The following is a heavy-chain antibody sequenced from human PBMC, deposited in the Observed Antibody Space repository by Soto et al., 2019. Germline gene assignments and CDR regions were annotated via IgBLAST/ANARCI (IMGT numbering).Heavy chain of an antibody. D-gene: IGHD3-22*01. Sequence: GGSLRLSCAASGFTFSSYWMSWVRQAPGKGLEWVANIKKDGSEKDYEDSVKGRFTISIDNAKNSLYLQMNSLRAEDTAVYYCAREGYYDSSGYRYFQHWGQGTLVTVSS. CDR3: AREGYYDSSGYRYFQH. CDR2: IKKDGSEK. V-gene: IGHV3-7*01. CDR1: GFTFSSYW. J-gene: IGHJ1*01.